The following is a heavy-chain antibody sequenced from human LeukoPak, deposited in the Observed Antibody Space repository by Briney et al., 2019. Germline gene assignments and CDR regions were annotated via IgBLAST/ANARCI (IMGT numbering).Heavy chain of an antibody. D-gene: IGHD4-17*01. V-gene: IGHV4-31*03. CDR2: IYYSGST. J-gene: IGHJ6*02. CDR1: GCSISSGGYY. CDR3: ARYEGSYGGLYGMDV. Sequence: SETLSLTCTVSGCSISSGGYYWRWIRQHPGKGLEWIGYIYYSGSTYYNPSLKSRVTISVDTSKNQFSLKLSSVTAADTAVYYCARYEGSYGGLYGMDVWGQGTTVTVSS.